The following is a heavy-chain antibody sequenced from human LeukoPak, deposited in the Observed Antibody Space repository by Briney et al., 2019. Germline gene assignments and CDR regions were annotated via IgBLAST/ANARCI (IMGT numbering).Heavy chain of an antibody. CDR2: ISSTDGTT. D-gene: IGHD6-19*01. Sequence: PGGSLRLSCVASGFTFSDYFMSWLRQAPGKGLEWVAYISSTDGTTNYADSVKGRFTISRDNAEKSLYLEMNSLRAEDTAVYYCARWAGRFDFDYWGQGTLVTVSS. CDR1: GFTFSDYF. J-gene: IGHJ4*02. V-gene: IGHV3-11*01. CDR3: ARWAGRFDFDY.